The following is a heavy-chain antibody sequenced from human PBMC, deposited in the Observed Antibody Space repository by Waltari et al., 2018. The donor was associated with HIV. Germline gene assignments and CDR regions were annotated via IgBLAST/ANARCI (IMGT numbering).Heavy chain of an antibody. CDR1: GFIFITYS. CDR3: ARDSRGSTWSLNWFDP. CDR2: ISSSGNFK. J-gene: IGHJ5*02. D-gene: IGHD6-6*01. Sequence: EVQLVESGGGPVKPGESLRLSCVTSGFIFITYSMNWVRQAPGKGPEWVSSISSSGNFKHYADSVKGRFTISRDNAENSLYLQMNGLRAEDTAIYYCARDSRGSTWSLNWFDPWGQGTLVTVSS. V-gene: IGHV3-21*02.